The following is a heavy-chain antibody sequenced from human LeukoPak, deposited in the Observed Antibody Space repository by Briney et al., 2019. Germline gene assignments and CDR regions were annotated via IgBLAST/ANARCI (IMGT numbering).Heavy chain of an antibody. CDR2: FNHSWGA. CDR3: AASLWFGIYPDY. CDR1: GGSFSGYY. V-gene: IGHV4-34*01. Sequence: SETLSLTCAVYGGSFSGYYWTWFRQPPGKGLEWIGEFNHSWGAKYNPSLKSRATISVDTSKNHLSLSLNSVTAADTAVYYCAASLWFGIYPDYWGQGSLVTVSS. D-gene: IGHD3-10*01. J-gene: IGHJ4*02.